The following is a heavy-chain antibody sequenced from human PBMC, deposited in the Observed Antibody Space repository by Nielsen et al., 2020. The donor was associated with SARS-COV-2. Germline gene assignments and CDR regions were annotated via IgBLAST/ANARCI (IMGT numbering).Heavy chain of an antibody. V-gene: IGHV4-30-2*01. CDR1: GGSISSGGYS. CDR2: IYHSGST. CDR3: ASMVRGVRGAFDY. J-gene: IGHJ4*02. D-gene: IGHD3-10*01. Sequence: SETLSLTCAVSGGSISSGGYSWSWIRQPPGKGLEWIGYIYHSGSTYYNPSLKSRVTISVDRSKNQFSLKLSSVTAADTAVYYCASMVRGVRGAFDYWGQGTLVTVSS.